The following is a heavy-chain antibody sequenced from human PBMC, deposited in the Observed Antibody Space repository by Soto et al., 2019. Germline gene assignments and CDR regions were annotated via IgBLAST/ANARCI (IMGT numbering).Heavy chain of an antibody. Sequence: QITLKESGPTLVKPTQTLTLTCSFSGFSLSGREVGVALIRQPPGKALEWLALIYWDGDQRYRPSLKSRLNIAKDTSKNQVVLTMSNMDPVDTATYYCAHDDYNSRRGFDPWGPGILVTASS. V-gene: IGHV2-5*02. CDR2: IYWDGDQ. D-gene: IGHD5-12*01. CDR1: GFSLSGREVG. CDR3: AHDDYNSRRGFDP. J-gene: IGHJ5*02.